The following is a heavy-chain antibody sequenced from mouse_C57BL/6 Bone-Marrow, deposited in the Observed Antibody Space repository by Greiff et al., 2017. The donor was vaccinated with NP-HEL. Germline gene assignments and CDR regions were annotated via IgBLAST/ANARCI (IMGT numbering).Heavy chain of an antibody. V-gene: IGHV1-81*01. D-gene: IGHD1-1*01. CDR2: IYPRSGNT. CDR3: ARRFYYGRGGFAY. CDR1: GYTFTSYG. J-gene: IGHJ3*01. Sequence: VKLQESGAELARPGASVKLSCKASGYTFTSYGISWVKQRTGQGLEWIGEIYPRSGNTYYNEKFKGKATLTADKSSSTAYMELRSLTSEDSAVYFCARRFYYGRGGFAYWGQGTLVTVSA.